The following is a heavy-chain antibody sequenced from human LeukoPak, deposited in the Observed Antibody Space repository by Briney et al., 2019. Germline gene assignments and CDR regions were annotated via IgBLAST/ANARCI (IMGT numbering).Heavy chain of an antibody. V-gene: IGHV3-30*04. D-gene: IGHD4-23*01. CDR1: GFNFANHA. J-gene: IGHJ4*02. CDR2: ISYDGSNK. Sequence: GGSLRLSCAASGFNFANHAMSWVRQAPGKGLEWVAVISYDGSNKYYADSVKGRFTISRDNSKNTLYLQMNSLRAEDTAVYYCARGYGGKGPDFDYWGQGTLVTVSS. CDR3: ARGYGGKGPDFDY.